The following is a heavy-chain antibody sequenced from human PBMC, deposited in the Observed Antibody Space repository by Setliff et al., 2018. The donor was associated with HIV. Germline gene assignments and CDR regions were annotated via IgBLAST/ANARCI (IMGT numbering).Heavy chain of an antibody. Sequence: ASVKVSCKISGYTLTELSIHWVRQAPEKGLEWMANFDPEDGETFYAQKFQGRLTMTEDTSTDTAYMELSSLRSDGTAMYYCATDPGYSSTWYSESFQHWGQGTGVTVSS. CDR2: FDPEDGET. D-gene: IGHD6-13*01. CDR1: GYTLTELS. CDR3: ATDPGYSSTWYSESFQH. V-gene: IGHV1-24*01. J-gene: IGHJ1*01.